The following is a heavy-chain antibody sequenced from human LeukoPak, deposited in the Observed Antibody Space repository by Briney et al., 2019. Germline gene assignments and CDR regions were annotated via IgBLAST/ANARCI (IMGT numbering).Heavy chain of an antibody. CDR3: ARGSKTNLRYYFDY. V-gene: IGHV4-4*02. J-gene: IGHJ4*02. D-gene: IGHD2-8*01. CDR2: IYHSGST. Sequence: SETLSLTCAVSGGSISSSNWWSWVRQPPGKGLEWIGEIYHSGSTNYNPSLKSRVTISVDKSKNQFSLKLSSVTAADTAVYYCARGSKTNLRYYFDYWGQGTLVTVSS. CDR1: GGSISSSNW.